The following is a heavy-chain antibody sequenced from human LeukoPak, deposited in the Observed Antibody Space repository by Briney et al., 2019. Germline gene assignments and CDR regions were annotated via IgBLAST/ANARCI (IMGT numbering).Heavy chain of an antibody. CDR1: RYTFTGYG. CDR3: AREGLDY. CDR2: ISASNGNT. V-gene: IGHV1-18*01. J-gene: IGHJ4*02. Sequence: GASLKVSWKESRYTFTGYGIGWVRQAPEQGFEWMERISASNGNTNYAQKLQGRVTIATDTSTSKAYMELRSLRSNDTAVYYCAREGLDYWGQGTLVTVSS.